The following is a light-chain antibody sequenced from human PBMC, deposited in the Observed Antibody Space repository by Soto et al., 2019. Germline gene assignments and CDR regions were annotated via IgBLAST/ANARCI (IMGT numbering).Light chain of an antibody. CDR2: DDS. Sequence: SYELTQPPSVSVAPGQTARITCGGNNIGSKSVHWYQQKPGQAPVLVVYDDSDRPSGIPERFSGSNSGNTATLTISRVEAGHEADYYCQVCDSSSDHYVFGTGTRSPS. CDR1: NIGSKS. CDR3: QVCDSSSDHYV. V-gene: IGLV3-21*02. J-gene: IGLJ1*01.